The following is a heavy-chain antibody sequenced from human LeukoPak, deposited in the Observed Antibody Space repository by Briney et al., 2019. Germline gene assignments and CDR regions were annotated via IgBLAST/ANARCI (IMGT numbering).Heavy chain of an antibody. CDR2: INPNSGGT. D-gene: IGHD3-10*01. CDR1: GYTFTGYY. CDR3: AREPYYYGSGSYYKGKDY. Sequence: EASVKVSCKASGYTFTGYYMHWVRQAPGQGLEWMGWINPNSGGTNYAQKFQGRVTMTRDTSISTAYMELSRLRSDDTAVYYCAREPYYYGSGSYYKGKDYWGQGTLVTVSS. J-gene: IGHJ4*02. V-gene: IGHV1-2*02.